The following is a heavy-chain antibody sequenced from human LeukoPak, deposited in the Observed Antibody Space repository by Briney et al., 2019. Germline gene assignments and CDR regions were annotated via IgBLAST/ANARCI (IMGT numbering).Heavy chain of an antibody. V-gene: IGHV4-31*03. Sequence: PSKTLSLTCSVSGGSISSDGYCWSWIRQHPGKGLEWIGYMYYSGTTYLHPSLKSRVTISVDTSKNQFSLKLSSVTAADTAVYYCAREIASAGTGADHWGRGILVTVSS. CDR2: MYYSGTT. D-gene: IGHD6-13*01. J-gene: IGHJ4*02. CDR3: AREIASAGTGADH. CDR1: GGSISSDGYC.